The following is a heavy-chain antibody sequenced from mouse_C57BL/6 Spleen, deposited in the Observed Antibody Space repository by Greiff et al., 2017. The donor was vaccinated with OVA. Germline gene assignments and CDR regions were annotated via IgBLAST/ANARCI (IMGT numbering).Heavy chain of an antibody. CDR1: GYTFTSYW. CDR3: ARRDLPNFDY. Sequence: QVQLQQPGAELVKPGASVKLSCKASGYTFTSYWMHWVKQRPGRGLDWIGRIDPNSGGTKYNEKFKSKATLTVDTPSRTAYMQLSSLTSEDSAVYYCARRDLPNFDYWGQGTTLTGSS. V-gene: IGHV1-72*01. J-gene: IGHJ2*01. D-gene: IGHD5-1*01. CDR2: IDPNSGGT.